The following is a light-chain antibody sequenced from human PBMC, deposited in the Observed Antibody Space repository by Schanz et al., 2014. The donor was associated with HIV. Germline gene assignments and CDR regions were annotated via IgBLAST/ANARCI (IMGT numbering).Light chain of an antibody. V-gene: IGKV1-39*01. J-gene: IGKJ1*01. CDR3: QQSYSALWT. CDR2: TAS. Sequence: DIQMTQSPSSLSASVGDRVTITCRTSQSIGNYLNWYQHKPGKAPKLLIYTASRLQSGVPSRFSGGGSGSDFTLTISSLRPDDFATYYCQQSYSALWTFGQGTKVEIK. CDR1: QSIGNY.